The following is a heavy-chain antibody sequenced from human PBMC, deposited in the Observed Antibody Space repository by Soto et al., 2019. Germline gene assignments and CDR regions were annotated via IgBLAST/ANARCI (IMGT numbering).Heavy chain of an antibody. CDR2: ISYDGSNT. CDR1: GFTFSSYG. CDR3: AKEGGLSGSYYISSSYYFDY. Sequence: QVQLVESGGGVVQPGRSLRLSSAASGFTFSSYGMHWVRQAPGKGLEWVAIISYDGSNTYYADSVKGRFTISRDNSKNTLHLQMNSLRAEDTSVYYCAKEGGLSGSYYISSSYYFDYWGQGTLVTVSS. J-gene: IGHJ4*02. D-gene: IGHD1-26*01. V-gene: IGHV3-30*18.